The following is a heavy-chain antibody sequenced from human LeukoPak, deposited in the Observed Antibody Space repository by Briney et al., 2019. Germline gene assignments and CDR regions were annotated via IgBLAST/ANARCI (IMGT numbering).Heavy chain of an antibody. J-gene: IGHJ1*01. CDR3: VKGVSGAYSKYFQY. V-gene: IGHV3-23*01. D-gene: IGHD2-15*01. CDR2: ISGSGGST. Sequence: GGSLRLSCAASGFTFNSYSMSWVRQAPGKGLEWVSAISGSGGSTYYADSVRGQFSISRGNSKDTLYLQMSSLRAEDTAVYYCVKGVSGAYSKYFQYWGQGTLVTVSS. CDR1: GFTFNSYS.